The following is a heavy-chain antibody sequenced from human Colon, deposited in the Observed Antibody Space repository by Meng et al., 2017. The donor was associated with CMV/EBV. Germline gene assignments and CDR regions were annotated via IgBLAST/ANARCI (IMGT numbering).Heavy chain of an antibody. CDR1: GFTFRNYA. CDR2: TSGSGDST. V-gene: IGHV3-23*01. Sequence: GESLKISCAASGFTFRNYAMSWVRQAPGKGLQWVSGTSGSGDSTFYADSVKGRFTMSRDNSKKTMYLQMNSLRAEDTAVYYCAKVDRIVVISAATFDYWGQGTLVTVSS. J-gene: IGHJ4*02. CDR3: AKVDRIVVISAATFDY. D-gene: IGHD2-2*01.